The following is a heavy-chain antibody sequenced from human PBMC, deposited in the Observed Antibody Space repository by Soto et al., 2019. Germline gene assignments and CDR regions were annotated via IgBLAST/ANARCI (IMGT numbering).Heavy chain of an antibody. CDR2: IYYSGST. D-gene: IGHD1-1*01. Sequence: KTSETLSLTCTASGGSISSYYWSWIRQPPGKGLEWIGYIYYSGSTNYNPSLKSRVTISVDTSKNQFSLKLSSVTAADTAVYYCARAVEMATTPLFDYWGQRTLVTVSS. CDR1: GGSISSYY. CDR3: ARAVEMATTPLFDY. V-gene: IGHV4-59*01. J-gene: IGHJ4*02.